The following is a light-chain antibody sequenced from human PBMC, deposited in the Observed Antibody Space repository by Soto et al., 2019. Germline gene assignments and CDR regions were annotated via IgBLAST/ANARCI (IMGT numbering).Light chain of an antibody. V-gene: IGKV3-15*01. Sequence: EIVLTQSPGTLSLSPGGRATLSCRASQSVSSSYLAWYQQKPGQAPRLLIYDASTRATGIPARFSGSGSGTEFTLTISSLQSEDFAVYYCHQYNNWPPWTFGQGTKVDIK. CDR2: DAS. CDR1: QSVSSSY. CDR3: HQYNNWPPWT. J-gene: IGKJ1*01.